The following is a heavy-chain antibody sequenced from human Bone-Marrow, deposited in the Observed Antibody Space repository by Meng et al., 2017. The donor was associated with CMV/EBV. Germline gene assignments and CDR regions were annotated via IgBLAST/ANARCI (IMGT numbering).Heavy chain of an antibody. CDR1: GYTFTGYY. CDR3: AAADYGDYYYGMDV. CDR2: INPNSGGT. V-gene: IGHV1-2*02. Sequence: ASVKVSCKASGYTFTGYYMHWVRQAPGQGLEWMGWINPNSGGTNYAQKFQGRVTMTRDMSTSTAYMELSSLRSEDTAVYYCAAADYGDYYYGMDVWGQGTTVTVSS. D-gene: IGHD4-17*01. J-gene: IGHJ6*01.